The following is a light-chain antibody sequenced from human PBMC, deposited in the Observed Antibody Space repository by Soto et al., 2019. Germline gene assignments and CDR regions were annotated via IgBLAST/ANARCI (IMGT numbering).Light chain of an antibody. CDR3: QQYNSYSRT. CDR1: QSISSW. Sequence: DIQMTQSPSTLSASVGERVTITCRASQSISSWLAWYQQKPGKAPKLLIYKASTLKSGVPSRFSGSGFGTEFTLTISGLQPDDFATYYCQQYNSYSRTFGQGTKVDIK. J-gene: IGKJ1*01. CDR2: KAS. V-gene: IGKV1-5*03.